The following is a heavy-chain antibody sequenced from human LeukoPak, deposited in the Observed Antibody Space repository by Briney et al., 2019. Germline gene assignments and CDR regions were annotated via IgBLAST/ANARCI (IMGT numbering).Heavy chain of an antibody. J-gene: IGHJ4*02. CDR3: ARVGSGNTYGYGDY. Sequence: GRSLRLSCAASGFTFSSYGMHWVRQAPGKGLEWVAVISYDGSNKYYADSVKGRFTISRDNSKNTLYLQMNRLRVEDTAVYFCARVGSGNTYGYGDYWGQGTLVTVSS. V-gene: IGHV3-30*03. CDR2: ISYDGSNK. CDR1: GFTFSSYG. D-gene: IGHD5-18*01.